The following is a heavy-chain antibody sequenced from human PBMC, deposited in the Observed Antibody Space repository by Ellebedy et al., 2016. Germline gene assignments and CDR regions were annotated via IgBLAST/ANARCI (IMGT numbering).Heavy chain of an antibody. J-gene: IGHJ4*02. Sequence: SETLSLXXSVSGGSVSEFYWSWIRRPAGKRLEWVARINKGGRTNDNPSLRGRVTMSVDTSKNQISLRLTSVTAADTAVYYCARGTFEGILDSWGQGTLVTVSS. CDR2: INKGGRT. V-gene: IGHV4-4*07. CDR3: ARGTFEGILDS. D-gene: IGHD3-16*01. CDR1: GGSVSEFY.